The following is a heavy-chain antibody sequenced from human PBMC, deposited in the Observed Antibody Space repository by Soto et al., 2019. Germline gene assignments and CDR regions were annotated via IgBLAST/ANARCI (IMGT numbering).Heavy chain of an antibody. D-gene: IGHD3-10*01. CDR1: GYTFTSYY. J-gene: IGHJ6*02. CDR2: INPSGGST. CDR3: AYPSPRITMVRGVTRHYYYYGMDV. V-gene: IGHV1-46*01. Sequence: ASVKVSCKASGYTFTSYYMHWVRQAPEQGLEWMGIINPSGGSTSYAQKFQGRVTMTRDTSTSTVYMELSSLRSEDTAVYYCAYPSPRITMVRGVTRHYYYYGMDVWGQGTTVTVSS.